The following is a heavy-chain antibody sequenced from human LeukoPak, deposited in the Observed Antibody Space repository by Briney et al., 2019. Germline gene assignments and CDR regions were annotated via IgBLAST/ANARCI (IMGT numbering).Heavy chain of an antibody. J-gene: IGHJ4*02. D-gene: IGHD5-18*01. CDR2: IYYSGST. Sequence: ASETLSLXCTVSGGSISSYYWSWIRQPPGKGLEWIGYIYYSGSTNYNPSLKSRDTISVDTSKNQFSLKLSSVTAADTAVYYCARGGYFVPIDYWGQGTLVTVSS. V-gene: IGHV4-59*01. CDR1: GGSISSYY. CDR3: ARGGYFVPIDY.